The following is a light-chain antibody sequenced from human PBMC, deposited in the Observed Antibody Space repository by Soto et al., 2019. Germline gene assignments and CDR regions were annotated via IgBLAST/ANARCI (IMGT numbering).Light chain of an antibody. CDR3: QPYYSDPT. CDR1: QSVLYSSNNKNY. CDR2: WAS. J-gene: IGKJ1*01. V-gene: IGKV4-1*01. Sequence: DFVMTQSPNSLAVSLGERATTNCKSSQSVLYSSNNKNYLAWYQQKPGQPPKMLIYWASTRESGVPDRFSGSGSGTDFTLTISNLQAEDVAVYYSQPYYSDPTFGQGTKVEI.